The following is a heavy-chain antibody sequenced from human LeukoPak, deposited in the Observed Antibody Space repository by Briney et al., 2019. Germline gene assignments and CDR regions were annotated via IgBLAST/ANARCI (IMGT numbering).Heavy chain of an antibody. D-gene: IGHD3-3*01. V-gene: IGHV4-34*01. CDR3: ARLHDFWSGYTTYYYMDV. Sequence: PSETLSLTCAVYGGSFSGYYWSWIRQPPGKGLEWIGEIYHSGSTNYNPSLKSRVTISVDKSKNQFSLKLSSVTAADTAVYYCARLHDFWSGYTTYYYMDVWGKGTTVTVSS. J-gene: IGHJ6*03. CDR1: GGSFSGYY. CDR2: IYHSGST.